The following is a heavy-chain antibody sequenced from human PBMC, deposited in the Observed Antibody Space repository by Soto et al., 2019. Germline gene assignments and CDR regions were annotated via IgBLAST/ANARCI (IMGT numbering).Heavy chain of an antibody. D-gene: IGHD2-15*01. V-gene: IGHV3-30*18. Sequence: QVQLVESGGGVVQPGRSLRLSCAASGFTFSSYGMHWVRQAPGKGLEWVAVISYDGSNKYYADSVKGRFTISRDNSKNTLYLQMNSLRAEDTAVYYCAKDSTGSGLQDHNWFDPWGQGTLVTVSS. CDR1: GFTFSSYG. CDR3: AKDSTGSGLQDHNWFDP. J-gene: IGHJ5*02. CDR2: ISYDGSNK.